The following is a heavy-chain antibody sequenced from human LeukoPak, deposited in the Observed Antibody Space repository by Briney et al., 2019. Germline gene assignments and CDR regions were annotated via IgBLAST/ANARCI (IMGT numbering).Heavy chain of an antibody. Sequence: RGSLRLSCSASGFTSSTYALHWVRQAPGQGLEWVAVIASDGRDKQYTDSVKGRCTISRGNSMNTMYLQMDSLRVEETAVFYCARDFSIGAADYYFDYWGQGTLVTVSS. CDR3: ARDFSIGAADYYFDY. V-gene: IGHV3-30*03. J-gene: IGHJ4*02. D-gene: IGHD6-13*01. CDR2: IASDGRDK. CDR1: GFTSSTYA.